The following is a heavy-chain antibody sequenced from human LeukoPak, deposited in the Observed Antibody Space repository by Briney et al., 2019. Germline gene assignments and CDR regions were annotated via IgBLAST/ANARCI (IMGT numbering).Heavy chain of an antibody. CDR3: AKERTETTPYFDY. Sequence: PGGSLSLPCAASGFTFSRYDMSWVRQAPGKGLEWVSGISDTGESTYYVDSVKGRFTISRDNSKNTLYLQMNSLRAEDTAVYHCAKERTETTPYFDYWGEGTLVTVSS. D-gene: IGHD4-17*01. CDR1: GFTFSRYD. V-gene: IGHV3-23*01. CDR2: ISDTGEST. J-gene: IGHJ4*02.